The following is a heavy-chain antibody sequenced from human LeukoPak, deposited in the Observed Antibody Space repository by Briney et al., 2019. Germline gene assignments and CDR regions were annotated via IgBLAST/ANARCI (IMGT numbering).Heavy chain of an antibody. Sequence: ASVKVSCKASGYTFTGYYMHWVRQAPGQGLEWMGWINPNSGGTNYAQKFQGRVTMTRDTSISTAYMELSRLRSDDTAVYYCARSVYSRDAFDIWGQGTMVTVSS. CDR3: ARSVYSRDAFDI. J-gene: IGHJ3*02. V-gene: IGHV1-2*02. CDR1: GYTFTGYY. CDR2: INPNSGGT. D-gene: IGHD5-12*01.